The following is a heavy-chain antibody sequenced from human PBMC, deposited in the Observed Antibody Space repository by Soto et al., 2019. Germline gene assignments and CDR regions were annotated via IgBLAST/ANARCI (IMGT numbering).Heavy chain of an antibody. CDR1: GLPFNKAW. CDR2: IENEGTT. D-gene: IGHD1-1*01. CDR3: TPDEEDNGRDGDCDY. J-gene: IGHJ4*02. Sequence: EVHLVESGGGLVKPGGSLRLSCAVSGLPFNKAWMSWVRQAPGKGLEWVGRIENEGTTYYDAPVKDRCTISRVDSQNRAKLQMDILKTEDRDVYYCTPDEEDNGRDGDCDYWGQGTLVSVSS. V-gene: IGHV3-15*04.